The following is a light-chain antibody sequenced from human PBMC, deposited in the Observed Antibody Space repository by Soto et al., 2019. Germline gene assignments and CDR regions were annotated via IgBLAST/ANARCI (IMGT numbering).Light chain of an antibody. CDR1: QSVRSW. CDR2: DAS. J-gene: IGKJ3*01. V-gene: IGKV1-5*01. Sequence: DIQMTQSPSTLSASVGDRVTITCRASQSVRSWLAWYQQKPGRAPKLLIYDASSLESGVPSRFSGSGSGTEFTLTISSLQPDDFATYYCQQYNSYLCTFGPGTKVDIK. CDR3: QQYNSYLCT.